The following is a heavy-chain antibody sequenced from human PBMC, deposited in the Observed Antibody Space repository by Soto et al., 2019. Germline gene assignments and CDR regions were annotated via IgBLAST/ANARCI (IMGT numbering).Heavy chain of an antibody. V-gene: IGHV3-48*03. D-gene: IGHD1-26*01. J-gene: IGHJ5*02. Sequence: GGSLRLSCAASGFTFSSYEMNWVRQAPGKGLEWVSYISSSGSTTYYADSVKGRFTISRDNAKNSLYLQMNSLRAEDTAVYYCARSVGGGWFDPWGQGTLVTVSS. CDR3: ARSVGGGWFDP. CDR2: ISSSGSTT. CDR1: GFTFSSYE.